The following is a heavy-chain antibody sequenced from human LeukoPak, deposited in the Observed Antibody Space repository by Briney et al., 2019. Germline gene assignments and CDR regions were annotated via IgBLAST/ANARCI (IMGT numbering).Heavy chain of an antibody. D-gene: IGHD5-18*01. CDR2: ISYREST. Sequence: KASETLSLTCTVSGASISSSDYYWGWIRQPPGKGLEWIGTISYRESTYYNPSLKSRVTISVDTSKNQFSLKLRSVTAADTAVYYCARLGPGPSYGSLFDYWGQGTLVTVSP. CDR3: ARLGPGPSYGSLFDY. CDR1: GASISSSDYY. V-gene: IGHV4-39*01. J-gene: IGHJ4*02.